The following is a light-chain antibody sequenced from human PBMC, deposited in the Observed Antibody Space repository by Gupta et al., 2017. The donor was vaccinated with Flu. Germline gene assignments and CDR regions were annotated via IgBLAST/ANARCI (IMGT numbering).Light chain of an antibody. Sequence: ATLSGSPGERATRSCRASQRISSKIAWYQQKPGQAPRLLIYDAYTRTTGIPVRFSGGGSGTEFTLTINSLQSEDFAVYYCQQYDTWPPWTLGQGTKVEIK. J-gene: IGKJ1*01. CDR3: QQYDTWPPWT. V-gene: IGKV3-15*01. CDR1: QRISSK. CDR2: DAY.